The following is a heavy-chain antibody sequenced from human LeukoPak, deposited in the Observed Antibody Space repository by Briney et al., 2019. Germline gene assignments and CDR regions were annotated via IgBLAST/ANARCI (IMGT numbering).Heavy chain of an antibody. Sequence: ASVKVSCKASGYTFTGYFMHWVRQAPGQGLEWMGIINPSGGSTSYAQKFQGRVTMTRDMSTSTDYMELSSLRSEDTAVYYCARDNSVEDTAWWFDPWGQGTLVTVSS. CDR3: ARDNSVEDTAWWFDP. V-gene: IGHV1-46*01. CDR1: GYTFTGYF. J-gene: IGHJ5*02. CDR2: INPSGGST. D-gene: IGHD4-23*01.